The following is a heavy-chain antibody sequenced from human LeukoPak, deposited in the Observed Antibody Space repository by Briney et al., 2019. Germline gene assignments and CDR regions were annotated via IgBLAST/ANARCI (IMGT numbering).Heavy chain of an antibody. Sequence: GGSLRLSCAASGFTFSSYWMSWVRQAPGKGLEWVANIKQDGSEKYYVDSVKGRFTISRDNAKNSLYLQMNSLRAEDTAVYYCAREGFVYGSGSFLNYWGQGTLVTVSS. CDR1: GFTFSSYW. J-gene: IGHJ4*02. D-gene: IGHD3-10*01. CDR3: AREGFVYGSGSFLNY. V-gene: IGHV3-7*01. CDR2: IKQDGSEK.